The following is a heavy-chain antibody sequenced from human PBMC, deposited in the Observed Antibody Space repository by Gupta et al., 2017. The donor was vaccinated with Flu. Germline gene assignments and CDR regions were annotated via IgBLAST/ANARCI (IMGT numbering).Heavy chain of an antibody. CDR1: GFTVSSNY. CDR3: ARDLFQESSGWSHGGVD. J-gene: IGHJ4*02. V-gene: IGHV3-53*04. Sequence: EVQLVESGGGLVQPGGSLRLSCAASGFTVSSNYMSWVRQAPGKGLEWVSVIYSGGSTYYADSVKGRFTISRHNSKNTLYLQMNSLRAEDTAVYYCARDLFQESSGWSHGGVDWGQGTLVTVSS. D-gene: IGHD6-19*01. CDR2: IYSGGST.